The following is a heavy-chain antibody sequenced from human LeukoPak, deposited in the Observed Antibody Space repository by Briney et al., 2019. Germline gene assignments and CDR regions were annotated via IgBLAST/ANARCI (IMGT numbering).Heavy chain of an antibody. CDR3: ARSRTWIQPDY. CDR1: GGSISSYY. D-gene: IGHD5-18*01. J-gene: IGHJ4*02. Sequence: SETLSLTCTVSGGSISSYYWSWIRQSPGKGLEWIGYIYYSGSTNYNPPLKSRVTISVDTSKNQFSLKLSSVTAADTAVYYCARSRTWIQPDYWDQGTLVTVSS. CDR2: IYYSGST. V-gene: IGHV4-59*01.